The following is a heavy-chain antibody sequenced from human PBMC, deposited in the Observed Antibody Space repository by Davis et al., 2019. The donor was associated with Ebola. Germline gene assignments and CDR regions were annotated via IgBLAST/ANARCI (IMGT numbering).Heavy chain of an antibody. Sequence: PGGSLRLSCAASGFTFSSYDMHWVRQGTGKGLEWVSAIGTAGDTYYPGSVKGRFTISRENAKNSLYLQMNSPRAEDTAVYYCARVRFGDTAVDYWGQGTLVTVSS. J-gene: IGHJ4*02. CDR3: ARVRFGDTAVDY. D-gene: IGHD5-18*01. V-gene: IGHV3-13*01. CDR1: GFTFSSYD. CDR2: IGTAGDT.